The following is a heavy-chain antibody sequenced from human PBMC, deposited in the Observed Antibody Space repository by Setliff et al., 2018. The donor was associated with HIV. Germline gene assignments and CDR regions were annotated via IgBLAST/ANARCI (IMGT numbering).Heavy chain of an antibody. CDR3: ARDRLSYNFYYYGMDV. Sequence: GASVKVSCKAPGDTFTGYYMHWVRQAPGQGLEWMGWINPNSGGTNYAQKFQGRVIMTRDTSISTAYMQLSRLRSDDTAVYYCARDRLSYNFYYYGMDVWGQGTRSPSP. CDR1: GDTFTGYY. CDR2: INPNSGGT. J-gene: IGHJ6*02. D-gene: IGHD1-26*01. V-gene: IGHV1-2*02.